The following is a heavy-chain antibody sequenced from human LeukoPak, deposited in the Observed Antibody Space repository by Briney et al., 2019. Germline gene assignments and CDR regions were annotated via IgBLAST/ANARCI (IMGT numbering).Heavy chain of an antibody. CDR1: GGSISSTYYY. CDR3: ARSGAAYYNYYMDV. V-gene: IGHV4-39*01. J-gene: IGHJ6*03. Sequence: SETLSLTCTVSGGSISSTYYYWDWIRQPPGKGLEWIGSLYYSGSTFYNPSLMSRVTISVDTSKNQFSLKLTSVTAADTAVYYCARSGAAYYNYYMDVWGKGTTVTVSS. CDR2: LYYSGST. D-gene: IGHD1-26*01.